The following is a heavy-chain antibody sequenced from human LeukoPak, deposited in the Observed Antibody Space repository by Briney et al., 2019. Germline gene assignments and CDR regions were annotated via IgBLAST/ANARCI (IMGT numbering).Heavy chain of an antibody. CDR2: NNSDGSSI. D-gene: IGHD5-12*01. V-gene: IGHV3-74*03. CDR1: GFTFSSYW. Sequence: GGSLRLSCAASGFTFSSYWMHWVRQAPGKGLVWVSRNNSDGSSITYADSVKRRFTISRDNAKNTLYLQMNSLRVEDTAVSYCAREGRVSGYDFDCWGQGTLVTVSS. CDR3: AREGRVSGYDFDC. J-gene: IGHJ4*02.